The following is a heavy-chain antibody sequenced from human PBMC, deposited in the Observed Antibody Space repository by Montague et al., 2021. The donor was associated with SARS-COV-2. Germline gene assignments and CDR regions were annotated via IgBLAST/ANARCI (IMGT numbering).Heavy chain of an antibody. CDR2: TNGDT. D-gene: IGHD5-12*01. J-gene: IGHJ3*02. Sequence: TNGDTTYNPSLKSLVTMSVDTSKNQFSLKMTSVTAADTAMYYCARGSGYLDSPFDIWGQGTMVTVSS. V-gene: IGHV4-4*07. CDR3: ARGSGYLDSPFDI.